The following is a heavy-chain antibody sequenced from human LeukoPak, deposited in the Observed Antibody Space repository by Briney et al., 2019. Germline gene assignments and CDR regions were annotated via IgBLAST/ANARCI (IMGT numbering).Heavy chain of an antibody. Sequence: SETLSLTCAVYGGSFSGYYWSWIRQPPGKGLEWIGEINHSGSTNYNPPLKSRVTISVDTSKNQFSLKLSSVTAADTAVYYCARARGSYWHDYWGQGTLVTVSS. CDR3: ARARGSYWHDY. D-gene: IGHD1-26*01. CDR1: GGSFSGYY. J-gene: IGHJ4*02. CDR2: INHSGST. V-gene: IGHV4-34*01.